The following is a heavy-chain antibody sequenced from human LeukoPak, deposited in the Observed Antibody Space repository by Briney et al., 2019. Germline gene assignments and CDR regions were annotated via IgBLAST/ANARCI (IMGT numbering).Heavy chain of an antibody. CDR2: ISSSSSYI. J-gene: IGHJ5*02. CDR3: AREFKSGYGMWA. CDR1: GFTFSSYS. D-gene: IGHD5-18*01. Sequence: KPGGSLRLSCAASGFTFSSYSMNWVRQAPGKGLEWVSSISSSSSYIYYADSVKGRFTISRDNAENSLHLQMDSLRAEDTAVYYCAREFKSGYGMWAWGQGTLVTVSS. V-gene: IGHV3-21*01.